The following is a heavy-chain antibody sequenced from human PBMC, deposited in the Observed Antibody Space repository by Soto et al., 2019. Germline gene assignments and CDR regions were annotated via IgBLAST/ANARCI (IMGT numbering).Heavy chain of an antibody. Sequence: LRLSCAASGFTFSDYYMSWIRQAPGKGLEWVSYISSSSSYTNYADSVKGRFTISRDNAKNSLYLQMNSLRAEDTAAYYCARDKSERAYDFWSGYFYYFDYWGQGTLVTVSS. J-gene: IGHJ4*02. V-gene: IGHV3-11*06. CDR2: ISSSSSYT. CDR1: GFTFSDYY. CDR3: ARDKSERAYDFWSGYFYYFDY. D-gene: IGHD3-3*01.